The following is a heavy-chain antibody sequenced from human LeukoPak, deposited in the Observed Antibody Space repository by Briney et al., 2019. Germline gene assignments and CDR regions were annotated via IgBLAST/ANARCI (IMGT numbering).Heavy chain of an antibody. CDR3: ARGGYSSSWYDAFDI. D-gene: IGHD6-13*01. CDR1: GGSISSSSYY. CDR2: IYYTGST. Sequence: SETLSLTCTVSGGSISSSSYYWGWIRQPPGKGLEWIGSIYYTGSTNYNPSLKSRVTISVDTSKNQFSLKLSSVTAADTAVYYCARGGYSSSWYDAFDIWGQGTMVTVSS. J-gene: IGHJ3*02. V-gene: IGHV4-39*07.